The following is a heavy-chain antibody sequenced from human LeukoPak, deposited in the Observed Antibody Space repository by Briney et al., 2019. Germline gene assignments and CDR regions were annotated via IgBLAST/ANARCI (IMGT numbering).Heavy chain of an antibody. V-gene: IGHV4-39*07. CDR3: ARGQNAWWELLVY. CDR1: GGSISSSSYY. CDR2: IHYSGST. J-gene: IGHJ4*02. D-gene: IGHD1-26*01. Sequence: SETLSLTCTVSGGSISSSSYYWGWIRQPPGKGLEWIGSIHYSGSTNCNPSLKSRVTISVDTSKNQFSLKLSSVTAADTAVYYCARGQNAWWELLVYWGQGTLVTVSS.